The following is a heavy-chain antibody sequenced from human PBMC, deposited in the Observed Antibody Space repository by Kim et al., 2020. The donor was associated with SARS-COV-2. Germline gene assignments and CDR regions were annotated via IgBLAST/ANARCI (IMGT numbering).Heavy chain of an antibody. J-gene: IGHJ4*02. CDR1: GDSVSSNSGV. D-gene: IGHD5-18*01. V-gene: IGHV6-1*01. Sequence: SQTLSLTCAISGDSVSSNSGVWNWIRQSPSRGFEWLGRTYYRSKWYNDYALSVKGRITITPDTSKNQFSLQLRSVSPEDTAVYFCARDAPGNSLFDYWGQGTLVTVSS. CDR2: TYYRSKWYN. CDR3: ARDAPGNSLFDY.